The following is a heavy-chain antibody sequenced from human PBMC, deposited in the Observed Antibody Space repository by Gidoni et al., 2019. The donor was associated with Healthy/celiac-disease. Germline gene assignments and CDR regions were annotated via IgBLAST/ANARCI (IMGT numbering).Heavy chain of an antibody. J-gene: IGHJ5*02. CDR2: TYYSGST. Sequence: QVQLQESGPGLVKPSETLSLTCPVSGGSISSYYWSWLRQPPGKGLEWIGYTYYSGSTNYNPSLKSRVTISVDTSKNQFSLKLSSVTAADTAVYYCARLWGLFGWFDPWGQGTLVTVSS. CDR3: ARLWGLFGWFDP. V-gene: IGHV4-59*08. CDR1: GGSISSYY. D-gene: IGHD3-10*02.